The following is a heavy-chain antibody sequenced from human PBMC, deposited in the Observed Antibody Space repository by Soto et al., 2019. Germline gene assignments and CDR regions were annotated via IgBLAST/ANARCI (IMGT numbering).Heavy chain of an antibody. V-gene: IGHV4-31*11. D-gene: IGHD3-3*01. CDR2: ISYTGNT. CDR1: GRSISSVGYY. Sequence: SETLSLTCAVSGRSISSVGYYWSWVRQHPGKGLEWIGSISYTGNTYYNPSLENRLSISLDTSENRFYLRLNSVTAADTAIYYCARPNGYWNGYGPFDYWGQGSLVTVSS. CDR3: ARPNGYWNGYGPFDY. J-gene: IGHJ4*02.